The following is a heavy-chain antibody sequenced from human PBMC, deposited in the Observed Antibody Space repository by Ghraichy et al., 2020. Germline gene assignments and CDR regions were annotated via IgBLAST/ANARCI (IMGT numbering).Heavy chain of an antibody. CDR3: ARAFPGSAPLWSDY. CDR2: IHHGGST. V-gene: IGHV4-34*01. D-gene: IGHD2-21*01. Sequence: SETLSLTCAVYGGPFIDYYWTWIRQAPGKGLEWVGEIHHGGSTNYNPSLMSRVTISVDRVKKHFSLKLTSVTAADTAVYYCARAFPGSAPLWSDYWGQGALVTVSS. CDR1: GGPFIDYY. J-gene: IGHJ4*02.